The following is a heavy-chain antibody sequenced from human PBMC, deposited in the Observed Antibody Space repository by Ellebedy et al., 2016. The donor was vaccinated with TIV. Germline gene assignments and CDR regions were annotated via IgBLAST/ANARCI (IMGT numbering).Heavy chain of an antibody. D-gene: IGHD2-8*01. V-gene: IGHV3-30*02. Sequence: GGSLRLSCAASGLSFSTAGMHWVRQPPGKGLEWLAFIRYDANTDYYADSVKGRFTISRDNSKNTLYLQMTSLRPEDTAVYYCARDLYYGIDFWGQGTTVTVSS. J-gene: IGHJ6*02. CDR2: IRYDANTD. CDR3: ARDLYYGIDF. CDR1: GLSFSTAG.